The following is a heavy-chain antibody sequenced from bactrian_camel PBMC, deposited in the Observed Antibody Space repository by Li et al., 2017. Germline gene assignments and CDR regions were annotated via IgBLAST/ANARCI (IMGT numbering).Heavy chain of an antibody. V-gene: IGHV3S53*01. D-gene: IGHD1*01. CDR2: IAAGGET. CDR1: EIRINYYC. CDR3: AADDHPRRCLGCRDTWCFRY. J-gene: IGHJ6*01. Sequence: HVQLVESGGGSVESGGSLTLSCTGGEIRINYYCMAWFRQAPGKERVGIAEIAAGGETAYTDSVNGRFTVSKDAAKNAVYLTLNSLQPEDTAMYYCAADDHPRRCLGCRDTWCFRYWGQGTQVTVS.